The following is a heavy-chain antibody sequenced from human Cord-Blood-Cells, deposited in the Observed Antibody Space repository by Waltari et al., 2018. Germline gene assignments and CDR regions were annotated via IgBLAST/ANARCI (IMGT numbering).Heavy chain of an antibody. J-gene: IGHJ6*02. Sequence: QVQLVQSGAEVKKPGSSVKVSCKASGGTFSSYAISWVRQAPGQGLEWLGGIIPIFGTANHAQKSKGRVTITADESTSTAYMELSSLRSEDTAVYYCARSVYNWNYYYGMDVWGQGTTVTVSS. V-gene: IGHV1-69*01. D-gene: IGHD1-20*01. CDR2: IIPIFGTA. CDR3: ARSVYNWNYYYGMDV. CDR1: GGTFSSYA.